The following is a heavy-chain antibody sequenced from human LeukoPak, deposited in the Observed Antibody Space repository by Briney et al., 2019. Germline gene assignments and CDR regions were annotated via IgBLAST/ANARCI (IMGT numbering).Heavy chain of an antibody. Sequence: ASVKVSCKVSGYTLTKLSMHWVRQAPGKGLEWMGGFDPEDGETIYAQTFQGRVTITADKSTSTAYMELSSLRSEDTAVYYCAGGSRGWYTLDYWGQGTLVTVSS. CDR2: FDPEDGET. D-gene: IGHD6-19*01. CDR3: AGGSRGWYTLDY. J-gene: IGHJ4*02. V-gene: IGHV1-24*01. CDR1: GYTLTKLS.